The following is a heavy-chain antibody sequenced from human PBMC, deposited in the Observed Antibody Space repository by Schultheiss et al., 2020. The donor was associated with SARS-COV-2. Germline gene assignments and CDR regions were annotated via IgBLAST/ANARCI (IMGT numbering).Heavy chain of an antibody. CDR3: AKVGAAQLGTKRTRNDY. Sequence: GGSLRLSCAASGFTFSSYGMHWVRQAPGKGLEWVAVISYDGSNKYYADSVKGRFTISRDNSKNTLYLQMNSLRAEDTAVYHCAKVGAAQLGTKRTRNDYWGQGTLVTVSS. D-gene: IGHD1-26*01. CDR1: GFTFSSYG. V-gene: IGHV3-30*18. J-gene: IGHJ4*02. CDR2: ISYDGSNK.